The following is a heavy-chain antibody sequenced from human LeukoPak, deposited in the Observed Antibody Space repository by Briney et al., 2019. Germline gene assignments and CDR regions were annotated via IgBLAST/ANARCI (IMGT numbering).Heavy chain of an antibody. CDR1: GYSFNNYW. D-gene: IGHD2-15*01. CDR3: VRQKGGGSDPPHFDY. V-gene: IGHV5-51*01. CDR2: IYPRDSDT. Sequence: GESLKISCQGSGYSFNNYWIGWVRQMPGKGLEWMGIIYPRDSDTRYSPSFQSQVTISADKSLNTAYLQWSSLKASDTAMYYCVRQKGGGSDPPHFDYWGQGTLVTVSS. J-gene: IGHJ4*02.